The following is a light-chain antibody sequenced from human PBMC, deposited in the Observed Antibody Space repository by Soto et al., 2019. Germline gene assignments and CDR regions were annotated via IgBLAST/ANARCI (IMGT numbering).Light chain of an antibody. J-gene: IGKJ1*01. CDR3: QQYDNWPRT. Sequence: EKVMTQSPATLSVSPGERATLSCGASQSVRSNVAWYQQKPGQPPRLLIYDASTRATGIPSRFSGSGSGTEFTLTISSLKSEDFVVYYCQQYDNWPRTFGQGTKVDIK. CDR1: QSVRSN. CDR2: DAS. V-gene: IGKV3-15*01.